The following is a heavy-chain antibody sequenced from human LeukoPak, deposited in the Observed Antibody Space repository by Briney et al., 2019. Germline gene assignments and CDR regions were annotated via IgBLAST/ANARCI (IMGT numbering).Heavy chain of an antibody. CDR3: ARDFDVYYYYGMDV. CDR2: IYTSGST. J-gene: IGHJ6*02. D-gene: IGHD3-9*01. V-gene: IGHV4-4*07. CDR1: GGSISSFY. Sequence: SQTLSLTCTVSGGSISSFYWSWIRQPAGKGLEWIGRIYTSGSTNYNPSLKSRVTMSVDTSKNQFSLKLSSVTAADTAVYYCARDFDVYYYYGMDVWGQGTTVTVSS.